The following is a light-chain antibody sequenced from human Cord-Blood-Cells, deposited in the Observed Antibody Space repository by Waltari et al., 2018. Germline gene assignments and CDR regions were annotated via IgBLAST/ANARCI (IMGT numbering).Light chain of an antibody. Sequence: CRASQSVSSSYLAWYQQKPGQAPRLLIYGASSRATGIPDRFSGSGSGTDFTLTISRLEPEDFAVYYCQQYGSSAWTFGQGTKVEIK. CDR2: GAS. V-gene: IGKV3-20*01. J-gene: IGKJ1*01. CDR1: QSVSSSY. CDR3: QQYGSSAWT.